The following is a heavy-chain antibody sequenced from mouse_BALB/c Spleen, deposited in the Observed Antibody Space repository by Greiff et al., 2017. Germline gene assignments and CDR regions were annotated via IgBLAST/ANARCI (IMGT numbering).Heavy chain of an antibody. D-gene: IGHD2-3*01. CDR3: ARWYDEGFAY. J-gene: IGHJ3*01. CDR2: ISDGGSYT. V-gene: IGHV5-4*02. CDR1: GFTFSDYY. Sequence: EVMLVESGGGLVKPGGSLKLSCAASGFTFSDYYMYWVRQTPEKRLEWVATISDGGSYTYYPDSVKGRFTISRDNAKNNLYLQMSSLKSEDTAMYYCARWYDEGFAYWGQGTLVTVSA.